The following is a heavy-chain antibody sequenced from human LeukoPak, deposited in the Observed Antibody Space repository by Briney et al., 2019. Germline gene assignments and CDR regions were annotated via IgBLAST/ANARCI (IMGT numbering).Heavy chain of an antibody. J-gene: IGHJ4*02. CDR1: GFFFNDYY. D-gene: IGHD3-3*01. CDR2: ISNSGDTT. V-gene: IGHV3-23*01. CDR3: AKSLLRPAY. Sequence: GGSLRLSCAASGFFFNDYYMSWIRQAPGKGLEWVTYISNSGDTTYYVDSVKGRFTISRDNSKNTLYLQMNSLRAEDTAVYYCAKSLLRPAYWGQGTLVTVSS.